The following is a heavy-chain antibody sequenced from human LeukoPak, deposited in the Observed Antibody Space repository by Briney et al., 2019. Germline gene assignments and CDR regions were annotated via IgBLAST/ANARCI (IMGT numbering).Heavy chain of an antibody. CDR1: GFTFSSYE. Sequence: GGSLRLSCAASGFTFSSYEMNWVRQAPGKGLEWVSYISSSGTNIYYADSVKGRFTISRDNAKNSLYLQMNSLRADDTAVYYCARESYDYVWGTYHFDYWGQGTLVTVSS. V-gene: IGHV3-48*03. J-gene: IGHJ4*02. CDR3: ARESYDYVWGTYHFDY. D-gene: IGHD3-16*02. CDR2: ISSSGTNI.